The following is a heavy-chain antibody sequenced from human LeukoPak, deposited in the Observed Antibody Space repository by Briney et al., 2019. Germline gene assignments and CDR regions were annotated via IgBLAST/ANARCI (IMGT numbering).Heavy chain of an antibody. CDR1: GGSISSYY. V-gene: IGHV4-59*01. CDR3: ASTGLDCDILTGYYSWFDR. D-gene: IGHD3-9*01. CDR2: IYYSGST. J-gene: IGHJ5*02. Sequence: PSETLSLTCTVSGGSISSYYWSWIRQPPGKGLEWIGYIYYSGSTNYNPSLKSRVTISVDTSKNQFSLKLSSVTAADTAVYYCASTGLDCDILTGYYSWFDRWGQGTLATVSS.